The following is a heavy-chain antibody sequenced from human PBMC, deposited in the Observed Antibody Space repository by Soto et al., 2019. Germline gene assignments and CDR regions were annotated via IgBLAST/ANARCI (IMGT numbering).Heavy chain of an antibody. Sequence: ASVKVSCKASGYTFTSYGISWVRQAPGQGLEWMGWISAYNGNTNYAQKLQGRVTMTTDTSTSTAYLELRSLSSEDTAVYYCARAWDYYDSTGYYWLLGFDYSGPGTMVPVYS. CDR3: ARAWDYYDSTGYYWLLGFDY. CDR2: ISAYNGNT. V-gene: IGHV1-18*01. J-gene: IGHJ4*02. CDR1: GYTFTSYG. D-gene: IGHD3-22*01.